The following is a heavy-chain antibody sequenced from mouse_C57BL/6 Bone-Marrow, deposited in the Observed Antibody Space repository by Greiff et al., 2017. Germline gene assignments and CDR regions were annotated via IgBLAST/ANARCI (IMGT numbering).Heavy chain of an antibody. Sequence: VQLQQSGAELAKPGASVKLSCKASGYTFTSYWMHWVKQRPGQGLEWIGYINPIRGYTKSNQKFTDKATLTADKSSSTADMQLSSLTYEDSAVYYGAREFYYYGSSFAYWGQGTLVTVSA. CDR1: GYTFTSYW. D-gene: IGHD1-1*01. CDR2: INPIRGYT. V-gene: IGHV1-7*01. CDR3: AREFYYYGSSFAY. J-gene: IGHJ3*01.